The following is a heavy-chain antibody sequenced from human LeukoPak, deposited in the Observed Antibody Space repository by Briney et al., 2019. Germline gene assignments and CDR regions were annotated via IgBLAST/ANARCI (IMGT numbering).Heavy chain of an antibody. D-gene: IGHD3-9*01. J-gene: IGHJ3*02. V-gene: IGHV4-61*03. CDR2: MYYSGST. CDR3: ARVPLRCFDLDSFDI. Sequence: SETLSLTCTVSGGSVSSGTYYWSWIRQPPGKGLEWIGYMYYSGSTNYNPSLKSRVTISVDTSKNHFSLKLSSMTAADTAVYYCARVPLRCFDLDSFDIGGQGIMVTVSS. CDR1: GGSVSSGTYY.